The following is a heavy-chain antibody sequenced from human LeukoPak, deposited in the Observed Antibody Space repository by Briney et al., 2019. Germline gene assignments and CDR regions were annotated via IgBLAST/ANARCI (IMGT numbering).Heavy chain of an antibody. CDR3: ARVAHYFDSSGYYQYFDY. V-gene: IGHV3-21*01. CDR2: TSTSSTYM. J-gene: IGHJ4*02. CDR1: GFTFSTYS. Sequence: PGGSLRLSCAASGFTFSTYSMNWVRQPPGKGLEWVSSTSTSSTYMYYADSVKGRFTISRDNAKNSLYLQVNSLRAEDSAVYYCARVAHYFDSSGYYQYFDYWGQGTLVTVSS. D-gene: IGHD3-22*01.